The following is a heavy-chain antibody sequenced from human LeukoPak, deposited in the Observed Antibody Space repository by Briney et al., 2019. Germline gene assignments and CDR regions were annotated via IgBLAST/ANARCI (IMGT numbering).Heavy chain of an antibody. V-gene: IGHV4-31*03. Sequence: SETLSLTCTVSGGSISSGNYYWTWIRQHPGKGLEWIGYIYYSGTTFYNPSLKSRVTMSIDTSKNQFSLKLTSVTAADTAVYYCARTRGSSGWLYYFDYWGQGTLVTVSS. J-gene: IGHJ4*02. CDR1: GGSISSGNYY. CDR2: IYYSGTT. CDR3: ARTRGSSGWLYYFDY. D-gene: IGHD6-19*01.